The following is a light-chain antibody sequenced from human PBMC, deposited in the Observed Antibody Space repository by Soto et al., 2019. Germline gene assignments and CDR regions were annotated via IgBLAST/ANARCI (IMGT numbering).Light chain of an antibody. CDR3: QQYGASPWT. V-gene: IGKV3-20*01. CDR2: DTS. CDR1: QSVSSSH. Sequence: EVELTQSPGTLSLSTGERATLSCRASQSVSSSHLAWYQQKRGQAPRLLIYDTSTRATGIPDRFSGSGSGTDFTLTISRLEPEDFAVYHCQQYGASPWTFGQGTKVEVK. J-gene: IGKJ1*01.